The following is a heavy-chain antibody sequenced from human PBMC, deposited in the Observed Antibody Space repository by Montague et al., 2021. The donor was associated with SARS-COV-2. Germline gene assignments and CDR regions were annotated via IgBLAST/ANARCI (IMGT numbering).Heavy chain of an antibody. D-gene: IGHD4-17*01. CDR2: ISRSSRTI. V-gene: IGHV3-48*04. CDR1: GFTFGSYS. Sequence: SLRLSCAASGFTFGSYSMNWVRQAPGKGLEWVSHISRSSRTIYYADSVKGRITISRDNAKNSLYLQMNSLRAEDTAVYYCADYGDTEPFQHWGQGTLVTVSS. J-gene: IGHJ1*01. CDR3: ADYGDTEPFQH.